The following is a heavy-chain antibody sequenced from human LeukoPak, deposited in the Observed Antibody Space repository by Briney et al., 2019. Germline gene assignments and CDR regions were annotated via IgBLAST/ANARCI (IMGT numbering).Heavy chain of an antibody. Sequence: SETLSLTCNVSGGSISSYYWSWIRQPPGKGLEWIGYIYYSGSTNYNPSLKSRVTISVDTSKNQFSLKLSSVTAADTAVYYCARDGYNWNDLDYWGQGTLVTVSS. CDR2: IYYSGST. CDR3: ARDGYNWNDLDY. J-gene: IGHJ4*02. CDR1: GGSISSYY. D-gene: IGHD1-20*01. V-gene: IGHV4-59*01.